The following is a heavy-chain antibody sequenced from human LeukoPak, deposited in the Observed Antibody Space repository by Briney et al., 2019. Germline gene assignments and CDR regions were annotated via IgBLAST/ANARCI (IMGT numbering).Heavy chain of an antibody. CDR1: GFTFSDHY. Sequence: PGGSLRLSRAASGFTFSDHYMDWVRQAPGKGLEWVGRTRNKANSYTTEYAASVKGRFTISRDDSKNSLYLQMNSLKTEDTAVYYCARESGLSAFDYWGQETLVTVSS. D-gene: IGHD2-15*01. V-gene: IGHV3-72*01. J-gene: IGHJ4*02. CDR3: ARESGLSAFDY. CDR2: TRNKANSYTT.